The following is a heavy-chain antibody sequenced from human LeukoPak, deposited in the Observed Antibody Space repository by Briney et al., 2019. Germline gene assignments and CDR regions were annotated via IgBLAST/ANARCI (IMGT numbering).Heavy chain of an antibody. CDR2: ISGSGGST. V-gene: IGHV3-23*01. J-gene: IGHJ4*02. CDR3: AKSPAAKYYYGSGSYYNRASYYFDY. D-gene: IGHD3-10*01. CDR1: GFTFSSYA. Sequence: GGSLRLSCAASGFTFSSYAMSWVRQAPGKGLEWVSAISGSGGSTYYADCVKGRFTISRDNSKNTLYLQMNSLRAEDTAVYYCAKSPAAKYYYGSGSYYNRASYYFDYWGQGTLVAVSS.